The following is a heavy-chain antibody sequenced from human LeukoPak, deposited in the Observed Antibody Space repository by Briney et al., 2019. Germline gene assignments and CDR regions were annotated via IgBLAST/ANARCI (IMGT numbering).Heavy chain of an antibody. D-gene: IGHD2-21*01. CDR2: ISGDGITT. V-gene: IGHV3-23*01. CDR3: ARESHIGLDY. Sequence: PGGSLRLSCAASAFSFSTYAMSWVRQAPGKGLEWVSVISGDGITTYYADSVKDRFTISRDNSKNTLYLQMTSLRAEDTAVYYCARESHIGLDYWGQGTLVTVCS. J-gene: IGHJ4*02. CDR1: AFSFSTYA.